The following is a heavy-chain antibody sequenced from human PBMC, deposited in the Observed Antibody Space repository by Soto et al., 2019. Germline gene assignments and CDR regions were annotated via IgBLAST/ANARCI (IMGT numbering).Heavy chain of an antibody. Sequence: GGSLRLSCAASGFTFSSYAMHWVRQAPGKGLEWVAVIAYDGSNKYYAESVKGRLTISRDNSKNTLYLQMNSLRAEDKAVYYCARGGGYSGHITWDAFDIWGQGTMVTVSS. J-gene: IGHJ3*02. D-gene: IGHD5-12*01. CDR1: GFTFSSYA. CDR3: ARGGGYSGHITWDAFDI. V-gene: IGHV3-30-3*01. CDR2: IAYDGSNK.